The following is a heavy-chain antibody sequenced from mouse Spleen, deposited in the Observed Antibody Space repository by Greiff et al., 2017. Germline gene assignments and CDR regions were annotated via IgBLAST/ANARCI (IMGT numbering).Heavy chain of an antibody. J-gene: IGHJ4*01. CDR1: GFSLTSYG. CDR2: IWRGGST. Sequence: QVQLKESGPGLVQPSQSLSITCTVSGFSLTSYGVHWVRQSPGKGLEWLGVIWRGGSTDYNAAFMSRLSITKDNSKSQVFFKMNSLQADDTAIYYCAAQFITTVVATDYAMDYWGQGTSVTVSS. D-gene: IGHD1-1*01. CDR3: AAQFITTVVATDYAMDY. V-gene: IGHV2-5*01.